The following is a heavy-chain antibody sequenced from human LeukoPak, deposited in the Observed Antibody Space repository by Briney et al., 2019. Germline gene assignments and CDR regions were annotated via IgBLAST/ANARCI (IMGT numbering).Heavy chain of an antibody. CDR1: GFTFSSYA. V-gene: IGHV3-23*01. J-gene: IGHJ4*02. CDR3: AKDQSWGSYRPLDY. CDR2: ISGSGGST. D-gene: IGHD3-16*02. Sequence: PGGSLRLSCAASGFTFSSYAMSWVRQAPGKGLEWVSAISGSGGSTYYADSVKGRFTISRDNSKNTLYLQMNSLRAEDTAVHYCAKDQSWGSYRPLDYWGQGTLVTVSS.